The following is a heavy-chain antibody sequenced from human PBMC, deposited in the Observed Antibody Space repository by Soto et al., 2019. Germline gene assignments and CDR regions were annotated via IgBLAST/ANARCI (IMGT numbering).Heavy chain of an antibody. Sequence: ASVKVSCKASGGTFSSYAISWVRQAPGQGLEWMGGIIPILGIANYAQKCQGRVTITADKSTSTAYMELSSLRSEDTAVYYCARGGGYYGMDVWGQGTTVTVSS. V-gene: IGHV1-69*10. J-gene: IGHJ6*02. CDR2: IIPILGIA. CDR1: GGTFSSYA. CDR3: ARGGGYYGMDV. D-gene: IGHD3-16*01.